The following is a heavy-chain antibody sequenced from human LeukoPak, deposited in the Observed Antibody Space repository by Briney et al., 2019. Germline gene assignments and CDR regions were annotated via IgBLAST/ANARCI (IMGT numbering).Heavy chain of an antibody. CDR3: AREASFGLSD. D-gene: IGHD3-3*01. CDR1: GSTFVSYA. CDR2: IRPYNDTA. Sequence: APVKPSCKTSGSTFVSYAISWVRQSPGPGLEWIGWIRPYNDTAPYAKVEQGRVTMTTDTSTRTVYMELRSLRSDDTAVYFCAREASFGLSDWGQGTPPTVSS. J-gene: IGHJ4*02. V-gene: IGHV1-18*01.